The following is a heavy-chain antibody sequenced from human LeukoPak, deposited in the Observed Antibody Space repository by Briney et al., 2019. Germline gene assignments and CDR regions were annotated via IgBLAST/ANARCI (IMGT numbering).Heavy chain of an antibody. Sequence: PSETLSLTCTVSGYSISSGYYWGWIRQPPGKGLEGIGSIYHSGSTYYNPSLKRRVTISVDTSKNQFSLKLSSVTAADTAVYYCARGGSPAAISFAFDIWGQGTLVTVSS. J-gene: IGHJ3*02. CDR3: ARGGSPAAISFAFDI. CDR2: IYHSGST. D-gene: IGHD2-2*02. V-gene: IGHV4-38-2*02. CDR1: GYSISSGYY.